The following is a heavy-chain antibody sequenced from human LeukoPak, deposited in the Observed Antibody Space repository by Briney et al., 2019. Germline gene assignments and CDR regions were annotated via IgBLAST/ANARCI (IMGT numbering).Heavy chain of an antibody. CDR2: IYYGGCT. CDR1: GGSISSYY. D-gene: IGHD3-10*01. CDR3: AREFGGGMDV. V-gene: IGHV4-59*01. Sequence: SETLSLTCTVSGGSISSYYWSWIRQPPGKGLEWIGYIYYGGCTNYNPSLKSRVTISVDTSKNQFSLKLRSVTAADTAVYYCAREFGGGMDVWGQGTTVTVSS. J-gene: IGHJ6*02.